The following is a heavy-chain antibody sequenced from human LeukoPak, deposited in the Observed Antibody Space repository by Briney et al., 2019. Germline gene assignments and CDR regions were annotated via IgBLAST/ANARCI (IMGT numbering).Heavy chain of an antibody. CDR1: GGPFSSYA. Sequence: APVKFSCKALGGPFSSYAISWVRQPPGQGLEWMGRTIPILVMPNYAQRFQGRVTITADKSTSTAYMELSSLRSEDTAVYYCAIPMGYCGGDCPDYYYYYGMDVWGQGTTVTVSS. CDR3: AIPMGYCGGDCPDYYYYYGMDV. D-gene: IGHD2-21*02. CDR2: TIPILVMP. V-gene: IGHV1-69*04. J-gene: IGHJ6*02.